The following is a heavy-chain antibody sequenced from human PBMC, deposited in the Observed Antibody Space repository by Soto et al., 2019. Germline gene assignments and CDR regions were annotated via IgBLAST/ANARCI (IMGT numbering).Heavy chain of an antibody. Sequence: SETLSLTCTVSGGSISSYYWSWIRQPPGKGLEWIGYIYYSGSTNYNPSLKSRVTISVDTSKNQFSLKLSSVTAADTAVYYCARNAYYYGSGSRYYGMDVWGQGTTVTVSS. CDR1: GGSISSYY. CDR3: ARNAYYYGSGSRYYGMDV. V-gene: IGHV4-59*01. D-gene: IGHD3-10*01. J-gene: IGHJ6*02. CDR2: IYYSGST.